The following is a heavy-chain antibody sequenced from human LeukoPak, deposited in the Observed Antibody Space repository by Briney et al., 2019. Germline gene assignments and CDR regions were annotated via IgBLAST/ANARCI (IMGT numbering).Heavy chain of an antibody. CDR3: ARQTRFVLRYFDWPDAFDI. J-gene: IGHJ3*02. D-gene: IGHD3-9*01. V-gene: IGHV4-39*01. Sequence: SETLSLTCAVSGGSISSNSYYWGWIRQPPGKGLEWIGSIYYSGSTYYNPSLKSRVTISVDTSKSQFSLKLSSVTAADTAVYYCARQTRFVLRYFDWPDAFDIWGQGTMVTVSS. CDR2: IYYSGST. CDR1: GGSISSNSYY.